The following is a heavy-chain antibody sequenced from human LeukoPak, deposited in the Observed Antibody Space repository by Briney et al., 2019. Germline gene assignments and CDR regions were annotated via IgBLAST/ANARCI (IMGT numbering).Heavy chain of an antibody. CDR2: IYSGGSI. J-gene: IGHJ5*02. CDR1: GFTVSSNY. V-gene: IGHV3-53*01. CDR3: ARDAGHRPGWFDP. Sequence: GGSLRLSCAASGFTVSSNYMSWVRQAPGKGLEWVSVIYSGGSIYYADSVKGRFTISRDNAKNSLYLQMNSLRAEDTAVYYCARDAGHRPGWFDPWGQGTLVTVSS.